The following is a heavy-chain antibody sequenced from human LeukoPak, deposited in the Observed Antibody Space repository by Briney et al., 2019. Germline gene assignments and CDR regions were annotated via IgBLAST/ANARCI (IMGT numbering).Heavy chain of an antibody. V-gene: IGHV3-9*03. D-gene: IGHD1-26*01. CDR1: GFTFDDYA. Sequence: GGSLRLSCAASGFTFDDYAMHWVRQAPGKGLEWVSGIRWDSGTIGYADSVKGRFTISRDNAKNSLYLQMNSLRAEDMALYYCAKGGSGGYSLDAFDIWSQGTMVTVSS. J-gene: IGHJ3*02. CDR2: IRWDSGTI. CDR3: AKGGSGGYSLDAFDI.